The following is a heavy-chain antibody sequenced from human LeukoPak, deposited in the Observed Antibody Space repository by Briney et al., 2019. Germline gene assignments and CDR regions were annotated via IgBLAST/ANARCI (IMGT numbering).Heavy chain of an antibody. J-gene: IGHJ4*02. CDR1: GFTFSSYW. D-gene: IGHD5-24*01. V-gene: IGHV3-74*01. CDR3: ARDGDGYNYDY. Sequence: GGSLRLSCAASGFTFSSYWMHWVRHAPGKGLVWVSRINSDGSSTSYADSVKGRFTISRDNAKNTLYLQMNSLRAEDTAVYYCARDGDGYNYDYWGQGTLVTVSS. CDR2: INSDGSST.